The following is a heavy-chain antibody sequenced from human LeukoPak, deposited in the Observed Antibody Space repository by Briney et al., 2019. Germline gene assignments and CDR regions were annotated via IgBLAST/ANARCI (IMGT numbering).Heavy chain of an antibody. CDR1: GFTFVSYA. D-gene: IGHD1-26*01. CDR3: AKDLDGDGGSLYY. J-gene: IGHJ4*02. CDR2: ISGGGETI. V-gene: IGHV3-23*01. Sequence: GGSLRLSCAASGFTFVSYAMSWVRQAPGKGLEWVSAISGGGETIYYADSVKGRFAISRDNSKNTLYLQMNGLRAEDTAIYYCAKDLDGDGGSLYYWGQGTLVTVSS.